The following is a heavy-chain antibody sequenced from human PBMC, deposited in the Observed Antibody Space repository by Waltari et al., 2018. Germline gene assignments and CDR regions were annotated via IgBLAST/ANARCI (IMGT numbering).Heavy chain of an antibody. CDR3: ARTPPPANTNGEKDY. CDR1: GGSISRNY. Sequence: QVQLQESAPGLVKPSEPLSLTCTVPGGSISRNYWNWIRQPSGKGLEWIGRIYTSGSTNYNPSLKSRVTMSVDTSKNQFSLKLSSVTAADTAVYYCARTPPPANTNGEKDYWGQGTLVTVSS. D-gene: IGHD2-2*01. CDR2: IYTSGST. J-gene: IGHJ4*02. V-gene: IGHV4-4*07.